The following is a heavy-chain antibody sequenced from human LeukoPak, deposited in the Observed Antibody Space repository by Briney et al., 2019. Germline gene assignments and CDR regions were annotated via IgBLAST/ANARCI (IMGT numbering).Heavy chain of an antibody. V-gene: IGHV4-59*01. CDR2: IYYSEST. CDR1: GGSISSYY. Sequence: SETLSLTCSVSGGSISSYYWSWIRQPPGKGLEWIGDIYYSESTNYNPSLKSRVTISVDTSKNHFSLKLSSVTAADTAVYYCAREGCSGGSCYPRFDYWGQGTLVTVSS. D-gene: IGHD2-15*01. J-gene: IGHJ4*02. CDR3: AREGCSGGSCYPRFDY.